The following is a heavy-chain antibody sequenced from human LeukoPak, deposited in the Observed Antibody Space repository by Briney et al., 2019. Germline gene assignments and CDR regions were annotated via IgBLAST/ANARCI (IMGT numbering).Heavy chain of an antibody. D-gene: IGHD1/OR15-1a*01. Sequence: PSETLSLTCTVSGGSISSSTFYWGWIRQPPGKGLEWIGNIYYSGSTYYNPSLKSRVTISVDTSKNQFSLKLSSVTAADTAVYYCASSITGTPFDYWGQGTLVTVSS. CDR1: GGSISSSTFY. CDR3: ASSITGTPFDY. CDR2: IYYSGST. V-gene: IGHV4-39*01. J-gene: IGHJ4*02.